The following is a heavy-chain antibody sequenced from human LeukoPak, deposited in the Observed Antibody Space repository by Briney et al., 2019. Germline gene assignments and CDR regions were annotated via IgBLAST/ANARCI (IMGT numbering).Heavy chain of an antibody. V-gene: IGHV3-23*01. CDR3: AKGSMVRGVVPLDY. Sequence: GGSLRLSCAASGFTYSNYAMNWVRQAPGKGLEWVSGISSGGGTTYYADSVKGRFTISRDNSKNTLYLQMNSLRAEDTAVYYCAKGSMVRGVVPLDYWGQGTLVTLSS. D-gene: IGHD3-10*01. CDR1: GFTYSNYA. J-gene: IGHJ4*02. CDR2: ISSGGGTT.